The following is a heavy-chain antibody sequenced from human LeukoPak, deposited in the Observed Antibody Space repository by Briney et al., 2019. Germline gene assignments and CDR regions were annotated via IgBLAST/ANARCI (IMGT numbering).Heavy chain of an antibody. CDR3: ARDGHDYYDSSGYYGD. CDR2: IYTSGST. Sequence: SETLSLTCTVSGGSIRSYYWSWIRQPAGKGLEWIGRIYTSGSTNYNPSLKSRVTMSVDTSKNQFSLKLSSVTAADTAVYYCARDGHDYYDSSGYYGDWGQGTLVTVSS. J-gene: IGHJ4*02. D-gene: IGHD3-22*01. CDR1: GGSIRSYY. V-gene: IGHV4-4*07.